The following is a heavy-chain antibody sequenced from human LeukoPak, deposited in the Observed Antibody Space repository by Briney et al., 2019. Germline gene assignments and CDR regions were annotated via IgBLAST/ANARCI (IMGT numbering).Heavy chain of an antibody. CDR2: IWYDGSNK. D-gene: IGHD6-13*01. CDR3: AKDYSSSWMYYFDY. J-gene: IGHJ4*02. CDR1: GFTFSSYG. V-gene: IGHV3-33*06. Sequence: PGGSLRLSCAASGFTFSSYGMHWVRQAPGKGLEWVAVIWYDGSNKYYADSVKGRFTISRDNSKNTLYLQMNSLRAKDTAVYYCAKDYSSSWMYYFDYWGQGTLVTVSS.